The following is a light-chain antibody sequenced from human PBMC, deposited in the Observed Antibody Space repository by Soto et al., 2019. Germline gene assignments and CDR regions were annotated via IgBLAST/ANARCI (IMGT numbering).Light chain of an antibody. V-gene: IGKV2-28*01. Sequence: EIVMTQSPLTLPVTPGEPASISCSSIQSLLYNNTYNYLDWYVQKPGQSPQLLIYFGSNRAPGVPDRFSGSGSGTDFTLKINRVEAEDVGTYYCMQALQSLTFGQGTRLEIK. CDR3: MQALQSLT. CDR2: FGS. CDR1: QSLLYNNTYNY. J-gene: IGKJ5*01.